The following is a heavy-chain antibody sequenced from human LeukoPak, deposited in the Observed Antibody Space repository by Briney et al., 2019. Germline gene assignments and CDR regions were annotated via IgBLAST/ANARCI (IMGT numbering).Heavy chain of an antibody. V-gene: IGHV4-59*02. J-gene: IGHJ4*02. Sequence: SETLSLTCIVSGGAVSGYYWSWIRQPPGKGLEWIGYIYYSGSTDYNPSLKSRLTMSIDTSKNQFSLRLSSVTGADTAVYYCARVGDSSGYSVFDSWGQGTLVTVSS. CDR1: GGAVSGYY. CDR2: IYYSGST. D-gene: IGHD3-22*01. CDR3: ARVGDSSGYSVFDS.